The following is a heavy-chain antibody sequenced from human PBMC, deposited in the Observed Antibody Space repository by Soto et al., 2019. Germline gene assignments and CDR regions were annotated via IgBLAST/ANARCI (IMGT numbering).Heavy chain of an antibody. Sequence: QVQLVQSGAEVKKPGSSVKVSCKAAGGTFSNYALISWVRQAPGQGLEWMGGIIPIDATVNYAQKFQGRMVIPEDASTTTADMDMGSQKSNDTAVYYCAGDLLSFGYTHGDVWGQGTTVTVSS. D-gene: IGHD6-25*01. J-gene: IGHJ6*01. V-gene: IGHV1-69*12. CDR1: GGTFSNYA. CDR3: AGDLLSFGYTHGDV. CDR2: IIPIDATV.